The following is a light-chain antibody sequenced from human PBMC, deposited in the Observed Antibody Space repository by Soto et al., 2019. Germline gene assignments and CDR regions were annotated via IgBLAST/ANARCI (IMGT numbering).Light chain of an antibody. Sequence: EIVLTQSPATLSLSPVERATLSCMASQSVSSYLAWYQQKPCQAPRLLIYDASNRATGIPARFSGSGSGTDFTLTISSLEPEDFAVYYCQQRSNWPPITFGQGTRLEIK. J-gene: IGKJ5*01. V-gene: IGKV3-11*01. CDR2: DAS. CDR3: QQRSNWPPIT. CDR1: QSVSSY.